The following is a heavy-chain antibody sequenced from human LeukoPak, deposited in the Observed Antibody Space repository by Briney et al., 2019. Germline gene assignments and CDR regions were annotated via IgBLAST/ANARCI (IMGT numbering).Heavy chain of an antibody. CDR1: GFTFSSYA. J-gene: IGHJ4*02. CDR3: AKARASSVSFDY. V-gene: IGHV3-23*01. Sequence: GGSLRLSCAASGFTFSSYAMSWVRQAPGKGLEWVSTISAGGGTTYYADSVKGRFTISRDSSKITLYLQMNSLRAEDTAVYYWAKARASSVSFDYGGQGPVVTV. CDR2: ISAGGGTT. D-gene: IGHD3-22*01.